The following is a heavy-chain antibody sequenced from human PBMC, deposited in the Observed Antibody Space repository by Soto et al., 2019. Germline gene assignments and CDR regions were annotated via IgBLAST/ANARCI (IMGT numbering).Heavy chain of an antibody. CDR2: ISAYNGNT. CDR1: GYTFTSYG. V-gene: IGHV1-18*01. Sequence: ASVKVSRQASGYTFTSYGISWVRQAPGQGLEWMGWISAYNGNTNYAQKLQGRVTMTTDTSTSTAYMELRSLRSDDTAVYYCARDHEPVAVAWDAFDIWGQGTVVTVSS. D-gene: IGHD6-19*01. CDR3: ARDHEPVAVAWDAFDI. J-gene: IGHJ3*02.